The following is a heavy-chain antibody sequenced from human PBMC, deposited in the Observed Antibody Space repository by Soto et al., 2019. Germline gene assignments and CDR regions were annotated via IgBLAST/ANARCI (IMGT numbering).Heavy chain of an antibody. J-gene: IGHJ5*02. Sequence: PSETLSLTCAVYGGSFSGYYWSWIRQPPGKGLEWIGEINHSGSTNYNPSLKSRVTISVDTSKNQFSLKLGSVTAADTAVYYCARGRIAAAGTQRGWFDPWGQGTLVTVSS. CDR3: ARGRIAAAGTQRGWFDP. CDR1: GGSFSGYY. D-gene: IGHD6-13*01. V-gene: IGHV4-34*01. CDR2: INHSGST.